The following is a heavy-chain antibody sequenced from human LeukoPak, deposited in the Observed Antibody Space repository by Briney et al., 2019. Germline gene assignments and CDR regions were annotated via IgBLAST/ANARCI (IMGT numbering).Heavy chain of an antibody. V-gene: IGHV5-51*01. Sequence: GESLKISCKGSGYRFTSYWIGRVRQIPGKGLEWMGIISPGDSDTRYSPSFQGQVTISADKSISTAYLQWSSLKASDTAMYYCARQGSGIVGAPFDAFDIWGQGTMVTVSS. D-gene: IGHD1-26*01. CDR3: ARQGSGIVGAPFDAFDI. CDR2: ISPGDSDT. J-gene: IGHJ3*02. CDR1: GYRFTSYW.